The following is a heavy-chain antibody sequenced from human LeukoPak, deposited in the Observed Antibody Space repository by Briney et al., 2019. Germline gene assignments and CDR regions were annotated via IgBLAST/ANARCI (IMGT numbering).Heavy chain of an antibody. CDR2: IYYSGST. Sequence: SETLSLTCTVSGGSISSSSYYWGWIRQPPGKGLEWIGSIYYSGSTYYNPSLKSRVTISVDTSKNQFSLKLSSVTAADTAVYYCVRDAGWDFIHAFDIWGQGTMVTVSS. J-gene: IGHJ3*02. D-gene: IGHD1-26*01. CDR3: VRDAGWDFIHAFDI. CDR1: GGSISSSSYY. V-gene: IGHV4-39*02.